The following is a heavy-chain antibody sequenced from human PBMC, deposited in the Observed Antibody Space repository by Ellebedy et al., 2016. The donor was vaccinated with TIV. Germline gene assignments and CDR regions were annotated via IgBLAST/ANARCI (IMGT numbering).Heavy chain of an antibody. J-gene: IGHJ4*02. Sequence: GESLKISXKGSGYSFTSYWIGWVRQMPGKGLEWMGIIYPGDSDTRYSPSFQGQVTISADKSISTAYLQWSSLKASDTAMYYCARLPVMITFGGVIVRGNYFDYWGQGTLVTVSS. CDR3: ARLPVMITFGGVIVRGNYFDY. CDR1: GYSFTSYW. D-gene: IGHD3-16*02. CDR2: IYPGDSDT. V-gene: IGHV5-51*01.